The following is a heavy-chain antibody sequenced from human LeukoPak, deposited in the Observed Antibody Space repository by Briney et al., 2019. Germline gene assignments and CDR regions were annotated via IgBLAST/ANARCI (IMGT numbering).Heavy chain of an antibody. Sequence: SETLSLTCAVYGGSFSGYYWSWIRQPPGKGLEWIGEINHSGSTNYNPSLTSRVTISVDTSKNQFSLKLSSVTAADTAVYYCARRRGYCSGGSCYVFDYWGQGTLVTVSS. CDR3: ARRRGYCSGGSCYVFDY. V-gene: IGHV4-34*01. J-gene: IGHJ4*02. CDR2: INHSGST. CDR1: GGSFSGYY. D-gene: IGHD2-15*01.